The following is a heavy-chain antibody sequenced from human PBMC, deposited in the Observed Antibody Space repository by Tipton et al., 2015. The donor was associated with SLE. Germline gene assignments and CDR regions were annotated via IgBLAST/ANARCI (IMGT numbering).Heavy chain of an antibody. V-gene: IGHV3-48*03. CDR3: ARGPALDSTGYYMDV. CDR1: GFTFSNYE. D-gene: IGHD3-9*01. Sequence: VQSGGSLRLSCATSGFTFSNYEMNWVRQAPGKGLEWVAYISSVGNAIYYADSVRGRFTISRDNARNSVFLQMSSLRGEDTALYYCARGPALDSTGYYMDVWGKGTAVIVSS. CDR2: ISSVGNAI. J-gene: IGHJ6*03.